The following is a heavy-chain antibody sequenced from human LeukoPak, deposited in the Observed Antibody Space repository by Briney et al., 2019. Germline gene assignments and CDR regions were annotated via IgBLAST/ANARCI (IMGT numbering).Heavy chain of an antibody. V-gene: IGHV4-39*01. D-gene: IGHD3-22*01. J-gene: IGHJ4*02. CDR1: GGSISSRSYY. CDR3: ARRNYYDSSAYYGL. Sequence: PSETLSLTCAVSGGSISSRSYYWGWIRQPPGKGLEWIGSIHYSGSTYYNPSLKSRVTISVDTPQNQFSLRLSSVAAADTAVYYCARRNYYDSSAYYGLWGQGTLVTVSS. CDR2: IHYSGST.